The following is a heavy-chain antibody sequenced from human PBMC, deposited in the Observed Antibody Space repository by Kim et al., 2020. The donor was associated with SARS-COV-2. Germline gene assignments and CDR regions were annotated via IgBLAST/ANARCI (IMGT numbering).Heavy chain of an antibody. Sequence: GESLKISCKGSGYSFSNYWIGWVRQMPGKGLEWMGIIYPGDSDIRYSPSLQGQVTISADTSINTAYLQWSSLKASDTAIYYCARRPPNWGFDYWGQGTLVTVSS. J-gene: IGHJ4*02. D-gene: IGHD7-27*01. CDR3: ARRPPNWGFDY. V-gene: IGHV5-51*01. CDR1: GYSFSNYW. CDR2: IYPGDSDI.